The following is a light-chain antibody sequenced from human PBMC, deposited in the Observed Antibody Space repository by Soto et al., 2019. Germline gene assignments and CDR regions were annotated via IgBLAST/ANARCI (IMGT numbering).Light chain of an antibody. CDR3: QQYNNWPPYT. CDR1: QSVSSN. J-gene: IGKJ2*01. V-gene: IGKV3-15*01. Sequence: EIVMTQSPATLSVSPGERATLSCRASQSVSSNLAWYQQKPGQAPRLLIYGASTRATGIPARFSGSGSGTEFTLTISSLQSEDFAVYYWQQYNNWPPYTFGQGIKLEIK. CDR2: GAS.